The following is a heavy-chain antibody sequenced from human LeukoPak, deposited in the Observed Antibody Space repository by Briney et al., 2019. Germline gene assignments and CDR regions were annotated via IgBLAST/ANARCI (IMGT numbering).Heavy chain of an antibody. J-gene: IGHJ4*02. V-gene: IGHV3-30*18. CDR3: AKITGSITAVDSFDS. CDR1: GFTFNSYE. D-gene: IGHD3-16*01. CDR2: ISYDGSNQ. Sequence: GGSLRLSCEASGFTFNSYEMNWVRQAPGKGLEWMAVISYDGSNQYYADSVRGRFTISRDNSKNTMYLQTNSLRAEDTAVYYCAKITGSITAVDSFDSWGQGTLVTISS.